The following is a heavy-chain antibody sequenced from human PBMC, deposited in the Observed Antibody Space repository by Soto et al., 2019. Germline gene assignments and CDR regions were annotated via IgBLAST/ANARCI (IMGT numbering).Heavy chain of an antibody. CDR1: GASVSSSHY. CDR3: ARPYNTGAFFDY. Sequence: QLQLQESGPGLVKSSETLSLTCSVSGASVSSSHYWGWIRQPPGKGLEWIGSVAYSGSPYYSPSFKSRIPISEATSNNQFSLRVRSGTATDTAVYFCARPYNTGAFFDYWGQGKLVTVSS. CDR2: VAYSGSP. D-gene: IGHD1-20*01. V-gene: IGHV4-39*01. J-gene: IGHJ4*02.